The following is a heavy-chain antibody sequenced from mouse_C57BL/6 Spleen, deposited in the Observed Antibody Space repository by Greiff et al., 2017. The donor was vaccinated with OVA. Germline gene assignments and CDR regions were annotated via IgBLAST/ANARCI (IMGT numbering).Heavy chain of an antibody. J-gene: IGHJ3*01. CDR1: GFSLTSYG. CDR2: LWGDGST. V-gene: IGHV2-3*01. CDR3: AKPEGFAWFAY. Sequence: VQLVESGPGLVAPSQCLSLSCPVSGFSLTSYGVCWVRQPPGTGLEWLGVLWGDGSTNYHSDLISRLSISKDNAKNQMFGKLNSLQTDDTATYYWAKPEGFAWFAYWGQGTRVTVSA.